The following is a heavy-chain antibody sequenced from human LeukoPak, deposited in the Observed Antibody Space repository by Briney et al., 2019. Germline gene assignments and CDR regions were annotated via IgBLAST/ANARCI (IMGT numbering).Heavy chain of an antibody. D-gene: IGHD2-2*01. CDR2: IKSKTDGGTT. J-gene: IGHJ6*02. V-gene: IGHV3-15*01. CDR3: TTAPDIVVVPVMNPYGMDV. Sequence: SGGSLRLSCAASGFTFSNAWMSWVRQAPGKGLEWVGRIKSKTDGGTTDYAAPVKGRFTISRDDSKNTLYLQMNSLKTEDTAVYYCTTAPDIVVVPVMNPYGMDVWGQGTTVTVSS. CDR1: GFTFSNAW.